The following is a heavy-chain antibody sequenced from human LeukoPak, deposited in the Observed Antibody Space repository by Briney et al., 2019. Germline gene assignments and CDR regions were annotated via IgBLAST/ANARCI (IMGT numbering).Heavy chain of an antibody. V-gene: IGHV3-33*08. CDR3: AREYCSSWYYFDY. CDR2: IWYDGSNK. D-gene: IGHD6-13*01. CDR1: GFTFSSYG. Sequence: GGSLRLSCAASGFTFSSYGMHWVRQAPGKGLEWVAVIWYDGSNKYYADSVKGRFTISRDNSKNTLYLQMNSLRAEDTAVYYCAREYCSSWYYFDYWGQGTLVTVSS. J-gene: IGHJ4*02.